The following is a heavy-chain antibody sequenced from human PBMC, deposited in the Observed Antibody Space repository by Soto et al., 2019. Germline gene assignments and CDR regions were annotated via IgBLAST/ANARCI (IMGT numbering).Heavy chain of an antibody. D-gene: IGHD4-4*01. CDR3: ARDQDGYSRFDY. CDR2: IYYSGST. CDR1: GGSISSYY. J-gene: IGHJ4*02. V-gene: IGHV4-59*01. Sequence: SETLSLTCTVSGGSISSYYWSWIRQPPGKGLEWIAYIYYSGSTDYNPSLKSRVTMSVDTSKNQFSLKLTSVTAADTAVYYCARDQDGYSRFDYWGQGTLVTVSS.